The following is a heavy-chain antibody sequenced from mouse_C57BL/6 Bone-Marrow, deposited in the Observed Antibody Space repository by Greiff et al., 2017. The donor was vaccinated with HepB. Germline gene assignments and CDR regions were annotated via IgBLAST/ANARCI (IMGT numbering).Heavy chain of an antibody. Sequence: EVKLVESGGGLVQPGGSMKLSCVASGFTFSNYWMNWVRQSPEKGLEWVAQIRLKSDNYATHYAESVKGRFTISRDDSKSSVYLQINNLRAEDTGIYYCAGPTSVVARGDFDYWGQGTTLTVSS. J-gene: IGHJ2*01. CDR1: GFTFSNYW. V-gene: IGHV6-3*01. CDR3: AGPTSVVARGDFDY. D-gene: IGHD1-1*01. CDR2: IRLKSDNYAT.